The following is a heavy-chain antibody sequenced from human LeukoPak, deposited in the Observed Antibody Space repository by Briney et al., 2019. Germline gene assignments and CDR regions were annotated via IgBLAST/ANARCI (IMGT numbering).Heavy chain of an antibody. CDR2: IYYSGTT. CDR1: GGSINSGTYY. V-gene: IGHV4-31*03. Sequence: SETLSLTCTVSGGSINSGTYYWSWIRQHPGKGLEWIGYIYYSGTTLYNPSLKSRVIISLDTSKNQFSLNLNSVTTADTAVYYCAREAVVVIGTSWTYGGLDVWGQGTTVIVSS. J-gene: IGHJ6*02. CDR3: AREAVVVIGTSWTYGGLDV. D-gene: IGHD2-21*01.